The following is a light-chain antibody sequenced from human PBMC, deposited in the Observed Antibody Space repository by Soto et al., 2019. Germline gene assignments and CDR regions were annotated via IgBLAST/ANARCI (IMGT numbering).Light chain of an antibody. Sequence: EIVMAQSPATLSVSPGERATLSCRASQGIKDYVAWFQQKPGQAPRLLIYGASTRATAIPARFSGSGSGTEFTLSISSLQSEDSATYYCQQSYTTVYTFGQGTKVDIK. J-gene: IGKJ2*01. CDR1: QGIKDY. V-gene: IGKV3-15*01. CDR2: GAS. CDR3: QQSYTTVYT.